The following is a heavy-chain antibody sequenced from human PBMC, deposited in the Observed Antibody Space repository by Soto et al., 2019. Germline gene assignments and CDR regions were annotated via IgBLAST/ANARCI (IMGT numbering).Heavy chain of an antibody. Sequence: QVQLVQSGAEVKKPGASVKVSCKASGYTFTSYDINWVRQATGQGLEWMGWMTPNSGNTGYAQKFQGRVTKTRNNPKSTAYMELSSLRTEDTAVYYFARERTGTTSMDVWGQGTTVTVSS. CDR2: MTPNSGNT. J-gene: IGHJ6*02. CDR3: ARERTGTTSMDV. D-gene: IGHD1-1*01. CDR1: GYTFTSYD. V-gene: IGHV1-8*01.